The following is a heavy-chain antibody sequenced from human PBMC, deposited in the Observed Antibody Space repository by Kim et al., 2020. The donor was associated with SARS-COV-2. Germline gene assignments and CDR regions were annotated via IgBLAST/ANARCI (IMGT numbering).Heavy chain of an antibody. CDR3: ARLVRYFDWLPSVGVYNWFDP. J-gene: IGHJ5*02. D-gene: IGHD3-9*01. Sequence: SETLSLTCTVSGGSISSSSYYWGWIRQPPGKGLEWIGSIYYSGSTYYNPSLKSRVTISVATSKNQFSLKLSSVTAADTAVYYCARLVRYFDWLPSVGVYNWFDPWGQGTLVTVSS. CDR1: GGSISSSSYY. V-gene: IGHV4-39*01. CDR2: IYYSGST.